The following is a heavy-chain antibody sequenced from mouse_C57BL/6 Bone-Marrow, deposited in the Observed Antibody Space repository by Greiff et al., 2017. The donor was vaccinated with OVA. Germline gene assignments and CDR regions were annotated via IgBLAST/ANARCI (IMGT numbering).Heavy chain of an antibody. J-gene: IGHJ1*03. V-gene: IGHV1-64*01. CDR3: AGYYGSSYWYFDV. CDR1: GYTFTSYW. CDR2: IHPNSGST. Sequence: QVQLKQPGAELVKPGASVKLSCKASGYTFTSYWMHWVKQRPGQGLEWIGMIHPNSGSTNYTEKFKSKATLTVDKSSSTAYMQLSSLTSEDSAVYDCAGYYGSSYWYFDVWGTGTTVTVSS. D-gene: IGHD1-1*01.